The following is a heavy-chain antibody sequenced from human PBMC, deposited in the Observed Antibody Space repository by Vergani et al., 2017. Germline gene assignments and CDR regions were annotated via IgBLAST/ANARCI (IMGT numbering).Heavy chain of an antibody. CDR1: GVTFSSYA. CDR2: ISYDGSNK. CDR3: ARDRGSGSYRFDY. V-gene: IGHV3-30-3*01. D-gene: IGHD1-26*01. Sequence: QVQLVESGGGVVQPGRSLRLSCAASGVTFSSYAMHWVRQAPGKGLEWVAVISYDGSNKYYADSVKGRFTISRDNSKNTLYLQMNSLRAEDTAGYYCARDRGSGSYRFDYWGQGTLVTVSS. J-gene: IGHJ4*02.